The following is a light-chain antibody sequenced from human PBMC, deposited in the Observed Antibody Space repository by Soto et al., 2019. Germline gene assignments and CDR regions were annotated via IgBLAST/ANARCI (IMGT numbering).Light chain of an antibody. Sequence: VLTQSPGTLSLSPGERDTLSCRVSQSVSSSFVAWYQQKPGQAPRLLIHAASTGATGIPARFRGSGSGTDFTLTISSLEPEDSAVYFCHQYADSPQTFGQGTKVDIK. CDR3: HQYADSPQT. CDR2: AAS. J-gene: IGKJ2*01. V-gene: IGKV3-20*01. CDR1: QSVSSSF.